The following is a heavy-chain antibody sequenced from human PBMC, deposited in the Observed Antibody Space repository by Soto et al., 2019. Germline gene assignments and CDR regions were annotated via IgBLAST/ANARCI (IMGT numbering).Heavy chain of an antibody. V-gene: IGHV1-69*01. Sequence: VKVSCKASGGTFSSYAISWVRQAPGQGLEWMGGIIPIFGTANYAQKFQGRVTITADESTSTAYMELSSLRSEDTAVYYCARGRPAIAALYYYGMDVWGQGTTVTVSS. CDR3: ARGRPAIAALYYYGMDV. D-gene: IGHD6-6*01. CDR1: GGTFSSYA. J-gene: IGHJ6*02. CDR2: IIPIFGTA.